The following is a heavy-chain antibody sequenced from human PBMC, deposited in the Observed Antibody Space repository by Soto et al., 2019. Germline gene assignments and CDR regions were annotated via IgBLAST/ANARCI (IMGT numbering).Heavy chain of an antibody. D-gene: IGHD1-26*01. CDR3: ARGPSVVGTTSFDY. CDR1: GFTFSSYW. CDR2: INSDGSST. J-gene: IGHJ4*02. Sequence: GGSLRLSCAASGFTFSSYWMHWVRQAPGKGLVWVSRINSDGSSTSYAGSVKGRFTISRDNAKNTLYLQMNSLRAEDTAVYYCARGPSVVGTTSFDYWGQGTLVTVSS. V-gene: IGHV3-74*01.